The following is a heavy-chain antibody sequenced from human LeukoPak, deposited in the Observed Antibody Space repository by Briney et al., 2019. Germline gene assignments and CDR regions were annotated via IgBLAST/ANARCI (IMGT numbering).Heavy chain of an antibody. CDR3: ARGHDYAWGSYRYTPHLDY. Sequence: SETLSLTCAVYGGSFSGYYWSWIRQPPGKGLEWIGEINHSGSTNYNPSLKSRVTISVDTTKNQFSLKLSSVTAADTAVYYCARGHDYAWGSYRYTPHLDYWGQGTLVTVSS. CDR2: INHSGST. D-gene: IGHD3-16*02. J-gene: IGHJ4*02. V-gene: IGHV4-34*01. CDR1: GGSFSGYY.